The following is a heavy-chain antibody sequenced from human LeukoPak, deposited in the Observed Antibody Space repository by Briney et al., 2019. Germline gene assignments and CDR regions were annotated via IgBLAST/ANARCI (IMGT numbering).Heavy chain of an antibody. CDR1: GGSISSGGYY. CDR3: ARQPLADYGVDY. Sequence: SETLSLTCTVSGGSISSGGYYWSWIRQHPGKGLEWIGYIYYSGSTYYNPSLKSRVTISVDTSKNQFSLKLSSVTAADTAVYYCARQPLADYGVDYWGQGTLVTVSS. V-gene: IGHV4-31*03. CDR2: IYYSGST. J-gene: IGHJ4*02. D-gene: IGHD4-17*01.